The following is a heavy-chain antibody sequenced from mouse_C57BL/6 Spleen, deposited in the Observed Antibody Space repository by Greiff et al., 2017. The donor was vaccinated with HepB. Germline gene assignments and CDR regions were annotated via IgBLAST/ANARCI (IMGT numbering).Heavy chain of an antibody. CDR3: AGVVATNYAMDY. J-gene: IGHJ4*01. CDR2: ISYDGSN. CDR1: GYSITSGYY. V-gene: IGHV3-6*01. D-gene: IGHD1-1*01. Sequence: EVKLMESGPGLVKPSQSLSLTCSITGYSITSGYYWNWIRQFPGNKLEWMGYISYDGSNNYNPSLKNRISITRDTSKNQFFLKLNSVTTEDTATYYCAGVVATNYAMDYWGQGTSVTVSS.